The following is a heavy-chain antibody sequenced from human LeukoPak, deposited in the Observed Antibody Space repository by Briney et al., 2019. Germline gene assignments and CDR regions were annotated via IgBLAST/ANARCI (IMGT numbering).Heavy chain of an antibody. Sequence: GGSLRLSCAASGFTFDDYAMHWVRQAPGKSLEWVSLISGDGGSIYYADSVKGRFTISRDNSKNTLSLQMNSLRAEDTAIYYCAKGESKDYLNYFDYLNYFDHWGQGALVTVSS. CDR3: AKGESKDYLNYFDYLNYFDH. D-gene: IGHD2/OR15-2a*01. V-gene: IGHV3-43*02. J-gene: IGHJ4*02. CDR1: GFTFDDYA. CDR2: ISGDGGSI.